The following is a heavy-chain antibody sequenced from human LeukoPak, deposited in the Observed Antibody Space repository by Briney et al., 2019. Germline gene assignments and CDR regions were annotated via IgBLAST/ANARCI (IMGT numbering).Heavy chain of an antibody. CDR1: GGSISSSSYY. V-gene: IGHV4-39*07. CDR2: IYYSGST. J-gene: IGHJ4*02. D-gene: IGHD6-13*01. CDR3: ARDRGSSWYTPGYFGY. Sequence: PSETLSLTCTVSGGSISSSSYYWGWIRQPPGKGLEWIGSIYYSGSTYYNPSLKSRVTISVDTSKNQFSLKLSSVTAADTAVYYCARDRGSSWYTPGYFGYWGQGTLVTVSS.